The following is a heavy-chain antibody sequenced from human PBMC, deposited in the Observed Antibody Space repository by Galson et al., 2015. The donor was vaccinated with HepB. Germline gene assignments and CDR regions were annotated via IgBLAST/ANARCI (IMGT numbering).Heavy chain of an antibody. CDR1: GFTFSSYA. CDR2: ISSSGGST. V-gene: IGHV3-23*01. CDR3: AKVVTTAIYFDY. Sequence: SLRLSCAASGFTFSSYAMSWVRQAPGKGLEWVSAISSSGGSTYYADSVKGRFTISRDSSKNTLYLQMNSRRAEDTAVYYCAKVVTTAIYFDYWGQGTLVTVSS. J-gene: IGHJ4*02. D-gene: IGHD4-11*01.